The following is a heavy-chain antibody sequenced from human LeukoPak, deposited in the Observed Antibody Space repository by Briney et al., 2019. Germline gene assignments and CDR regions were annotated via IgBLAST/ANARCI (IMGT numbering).Heavy chain of an antibody. V-gene: IGHV3-30*18. D-gene: IGHD3-10*01. J-gene: IGHJ3*02. Sequence: PGGSLRLSCSASGFTFSDFGIHWVRQAPGKGLEWVAVISYDGSNKNYADSVKGRFTISRDNSKNTLFLQMNSLRPEDTAMYYCAKLAMVRGVHDAFDIWGRGTMVTVSS. CDR1: GFTFSDFG. CDR3: AKLAMVRGVHDAFDI. CDR2: ISYDGSNK.